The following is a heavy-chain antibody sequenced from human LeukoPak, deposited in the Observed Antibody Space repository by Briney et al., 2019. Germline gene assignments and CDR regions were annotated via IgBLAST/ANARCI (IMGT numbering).Heavy chain of an antibody. CDR1: GFTFRNYF. CDR2: INQDGSGK. J-gene: IGHJ4*02. CDR3: AITLVRGVLNHPGY. V-gene: IGHV3-7*02. Sequence: GGSLRLSCAASGFTFRNYFMSWGRQTPGKGLEWVANINQDGSGKYYVDPVEGRFTISRDNARNLLFLQMNSLRPEDTAVYYCAITLVRGVLNHPGYWGRGTLVTVSS. D-gene: IGHD3-10*01.